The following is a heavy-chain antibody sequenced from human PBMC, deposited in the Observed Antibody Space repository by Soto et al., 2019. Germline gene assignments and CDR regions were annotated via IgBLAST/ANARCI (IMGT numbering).Heavy chain of an antibody. CDR1: GDTFTSEF. V-gene: IGHV1-46*01. Sequence: GASVKVSCKASGDTFTSEFIHWVRQAPGQGLEWMGRINPSSGATLNAQKFQGRLTLTTDTSTSTVYMDLNSLKSEDSAVYYCASRVLSDMDVWGQGTTVTVSS. D-gene: IGHD3-10*01. CDR2: INPSSGAT. J-gene: IGHJ6*02. CDR3: ASRVLSDMDV.